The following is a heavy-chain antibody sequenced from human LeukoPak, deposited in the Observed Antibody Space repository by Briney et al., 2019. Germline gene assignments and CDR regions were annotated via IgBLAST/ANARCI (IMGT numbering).Heavy chain of an antibody. D-gene: IGHD3-10*01. J-gene: IGHJ4*02. CDR3: ARVGNGELLTR. CDR2: IYYSGST. CDR1: NDSISSGDYY. Sequence: SETLSLTCTVSNDSISSGDYYWNWIRQPPGKGLEWIGSIYYSGSTYYNPSLKSRVTISVDTSKNQFSLKLNSMTAADTAVYFCARVGNGELLTRWGQGTLVTVSS. V-gene: IGHV4-39*07.